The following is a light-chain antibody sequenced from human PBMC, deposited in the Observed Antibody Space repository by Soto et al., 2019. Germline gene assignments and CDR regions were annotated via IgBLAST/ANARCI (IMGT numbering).Light chain of an antibody. CDR2: GTS. Sequence: DIQMTQSPSSLAVSIGDRVTITCRADQDTRNYLNWYQQKPGKAPKLLISGTSNLETGVPSRFSGSGSGTEFTVTISSLQPEDIATYYCQQYDNVPLTFGGGTKVEIK. CDR3: QQYDNVPLT. J-gene: IGKJ4*01. CDR1: QDTRNY. V-gene: IGKV1-33*01.